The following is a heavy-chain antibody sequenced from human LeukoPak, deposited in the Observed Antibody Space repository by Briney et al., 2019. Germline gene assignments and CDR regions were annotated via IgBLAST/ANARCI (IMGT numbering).Heavy chain of an antibody. V-gene: IGHV4-34*01. D-gene: IGHD3-22*01. J-gene: IGHJ4*02. CDR3: ARGSGYYPFDY. Sequence: SETLSLTCAVYGGSFRGYYCNRNPHPPTKQPEWIGEINHSGSTNYNPSLKSRVTISVDKSKNQFSLKLSSVTAADTAVYYCARGSGYYPFDYWGQGTLVTVSS. CDR1: GGSFRGYY. CDR2: INHSGST.